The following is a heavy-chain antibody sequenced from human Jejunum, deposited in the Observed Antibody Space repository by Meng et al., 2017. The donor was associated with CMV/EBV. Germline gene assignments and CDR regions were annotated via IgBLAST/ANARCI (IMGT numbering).Heavy chain of an antibody. V-gene: IGHV3-21*01. D-gene: IGHD6-19*01. CDR1: GIIFNNHA. CDR2: ISPDNTHT. J-gene: IGHJ6*02. Sequence: SGIIFNNHAMNWVRQAPGKGLEWVSAISPDNTHTWYVDSVRGRFTISRDNAKNSLYLEMSGLRAEDTAAYFCARGSVGYYGMDVWGQGTTVTVSS. CDR3: ARGSVGYYGMDV.